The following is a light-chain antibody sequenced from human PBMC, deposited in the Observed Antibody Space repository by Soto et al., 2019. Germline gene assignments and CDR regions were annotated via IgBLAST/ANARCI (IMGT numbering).Light chain of an antibody. Sequence: QSALTQPPSASGSPGQSVTISCTGTTSDIGAYNYVSWYQQRPGKAPKLIIYEVTRRPSGVPDRIFGSKSYTTASLTVSGLQAEGEADYYFSSFSGTNSVVFGTGTKLTVL. CDR2: EVT. CDR1: TSDIGAYNY. V-gene: IGLV2-8*01. CDR3: SSFSGTNSVV. J-gene: IGLJ1*01.